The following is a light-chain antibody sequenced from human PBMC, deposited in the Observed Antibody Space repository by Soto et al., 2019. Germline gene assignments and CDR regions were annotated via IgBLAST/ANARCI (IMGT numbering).Light chain of an antibody. CDR1: QSVSSY. Sequence: EIVLTQSPATLSLSPGEIATLSFRASQSVSSYLAWYQQKPGQAPRLLIYQTSIRAAGIPARFSASGSGTEFTLTISSLQSEDFAVYFCQQYNIWPQTFGQGTKVDIK. CDR3: QQYNIWPQT. CDR2: QTS. V-gene: IGKV3D-15*01. J-gene: IGKJ1*01.